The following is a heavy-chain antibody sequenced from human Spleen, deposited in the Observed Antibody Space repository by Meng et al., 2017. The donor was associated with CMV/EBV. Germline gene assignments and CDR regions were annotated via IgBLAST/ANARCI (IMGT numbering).Heavy chain of an antibody. V-gene: IGHV4-34*01. CDR1: GGSFSDYY. J-gene: IGHJ4*02. D-gene: IGHD6-19*01. CDR2: IDHSGST. CDR3: ARRSRYYSGSYIDY. Sequence: SETLSLTCAIYGGSFSDYYWTWIRQPPGKGLEWIGEIDHSGSTNYNSSLKSRVTISVDTSKNQFSLKVSSVTAADTAVYYCARRSRYYSGSYIDYWGQGALVTVSS.